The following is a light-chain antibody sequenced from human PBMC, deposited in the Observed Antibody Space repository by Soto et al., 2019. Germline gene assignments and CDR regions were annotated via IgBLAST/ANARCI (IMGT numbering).Light chain of an antibody. CDR3: QQYNYWPPVT. Sequence: IQLTQSPSSLSASVGDRVTITCRASQGIGSYLAWYQQKPGEAPKLLIFAASTLQSGVPSRFSGSGSGTDFTLTISSLQSEDFAVYYCQQYNYWPPVTFGQGTRLEIK. CDR1: QGIGSY. V-gene: IGKV1-9*01. CDR2: AAS. J-gene: IGKJ5*01.